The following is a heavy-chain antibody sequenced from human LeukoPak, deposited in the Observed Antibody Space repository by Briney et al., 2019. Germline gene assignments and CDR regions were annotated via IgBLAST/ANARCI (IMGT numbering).Heavy chain of an antibody. J-gene: IGHJ5*02. CDR2: INWNGGNT. CDR1: GFTFDDYG. CDR3: ARTSDGNWFDP. D-gene: IGHD1-26*01. V-gene: IGHV3-20*04. Sequence: GGSLRLSCAASGFTFDDYGMSWVRQRPGKGMEWVSGINWNGGNTGYADSVRGRFTIFRENAKHYLYLETDSLRFEDTALYYCARTSDGNWFDPWGQGTLVTVSS.